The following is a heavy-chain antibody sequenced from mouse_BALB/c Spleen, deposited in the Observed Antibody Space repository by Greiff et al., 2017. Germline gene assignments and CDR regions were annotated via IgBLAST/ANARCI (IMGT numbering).Heavy chain of an antibody. V-gene: IGHV1S29*02. CDR1: GYTFTDYN. CDR2: IYPYNGGT. J-gene: IGHJ2*01. D-gene: IGHD2-3*01. Sequence: VQLKQSGPELVKPGASVKISCKASGYTFTDYNMHWVKQSHGKSLEWIGYIYPYNGGTGYNQKFKSKATLTVDNSSSTAYMELRSLTSEDSAVYYCARWDGLYGDFDYWGQGTTLTVSS. CDR3: ARWDGLYGDFDY.